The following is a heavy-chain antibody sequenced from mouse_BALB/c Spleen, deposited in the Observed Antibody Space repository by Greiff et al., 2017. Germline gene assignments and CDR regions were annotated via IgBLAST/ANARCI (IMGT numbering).Heavy chain of an antibody. J-gene: IGHJ4*01. CDR1: GYTFTNYW. V-gene: IGHV1-63*02. CDR3: ARSDGNYFYYAMDY. CDR2: IYPGGGYT. Sequence: VQLQQSGAELVRPGTSVKISCKASGYTFTNYWLGWVKQRPGHGLEWIGDIYPGGGYTNYNEKFKGKATLTADTSSSTAYMQLSSLTSEDSAVYFCARSDGNYFYYAMDYWGQGTSVTVSS. D-gene: IGHD2-1*01.